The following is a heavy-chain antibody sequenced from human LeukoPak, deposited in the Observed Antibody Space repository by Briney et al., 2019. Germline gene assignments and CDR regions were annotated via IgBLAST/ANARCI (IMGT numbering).Heavy chain of an antibody. CDR3: ARVVPIGKDYYYYMDV. D-gene: IGHD4-23*01. Sequence: SETLSLTCAVYGGSFSGYYWSWIRQPPGKGLEWIGEINHSGSTNYNPSLKSRVTISVDTSKNQFSLKLSSVTAADTAVYYCARVVPIGKDYYYYMDVWGKGTTVTISS. CDR1: GGSFSGYY. CDR2: INHSGST. V-gene: IGHV4-34*01. J-gene: IGHJ6*03.